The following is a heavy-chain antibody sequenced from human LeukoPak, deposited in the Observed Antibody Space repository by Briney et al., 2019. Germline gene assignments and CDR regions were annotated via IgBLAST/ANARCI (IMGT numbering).Heavy chain of an antibody. D-gene: IGHD3-9*01. CDR3: ARGPYYDILTGYYPPDY. Sequence: GGSLRLSCAASGFTFSSYWMSWVRQAPGKGQEWVANIKQDGSEKYYVDSVKGRFTISRDNAKNSLYLQMNSLRAEDTAVYYCARGPYYDILTGYYPPDYWGQGTLVTASS. V-gene: IGHV3-7*03. CDR1: GFTFSSYW. J-gene: IGHJ4*02. CDR2: IKQDGSEK.